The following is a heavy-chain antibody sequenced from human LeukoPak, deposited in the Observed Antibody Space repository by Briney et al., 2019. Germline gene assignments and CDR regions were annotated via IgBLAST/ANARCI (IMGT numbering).Heavy chain of an antibody. CDR3: ARATIVVVPAAIG. J-gene: IGHJ4*02. Sequence: GGSLRLSCAASGFTFSSYAMHWVRQAPGKGLEWVAVISYDGSNKYYADSVKGRFTISRDNSKNTLYLQMNSLRAEDTAVYYCARATIVVVPAAIGWGQGTLVTVSS. D-gene: IGHD2-2*02. CDR1: GFTFSSYA. CDR2: ISYDGSNK. V-gene: IGHV3-30-3*01.